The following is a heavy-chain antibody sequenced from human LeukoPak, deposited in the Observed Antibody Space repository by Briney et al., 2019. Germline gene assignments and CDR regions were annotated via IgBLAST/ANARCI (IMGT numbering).Heavy chain of an antibody. V-gene: IGHV4-39*07. D-gene: IGHD3-10*02. J-gene: IGHJ5*02. CDR1: GGSISSSSYY. CDR2: IYYSGST. Sequence: SETLSLTCTVSGGSISSSSYYWGWIRQPPGKGLEWIGSIYYSGSTYYNPSLKSRVTISVDTSKNQFSLKLSSVTAADTAVYYCARDAKYYYDRKRPYNWFDPWGQGTLVTVSS. CDR3: ARDAKYYYDRKRPYNWFDP.